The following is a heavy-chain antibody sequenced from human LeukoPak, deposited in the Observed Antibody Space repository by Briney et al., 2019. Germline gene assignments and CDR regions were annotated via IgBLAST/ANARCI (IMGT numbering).Heavy chain of an antibody. V-gene: IGHV3-7*03. CDR2: IKQGGSEK. J-gene: IGHJ3*02. CDR3: ASYNRIFGAGPRNQNDAFDI. D-gene: IGHD3-3*02. CDR1: GFTFSDYW. Sequence: GGSLRLSCVASGFTFSDYWMTWVRQAPGKGLEWVANIKQGGSEKYYVDSVKGRFTISRDNAKNSLYLQMNSLRAEDTALYYCASYNRIFGAGPRNQNDAFDIWGQGTMVTVSS.